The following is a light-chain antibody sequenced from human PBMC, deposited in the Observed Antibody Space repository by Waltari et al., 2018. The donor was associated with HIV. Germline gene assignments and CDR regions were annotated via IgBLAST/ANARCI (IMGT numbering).Light chain of an antibody. J-gene: IGKJ3*01. V-gene: IGKV3-20*01. CDR3: QLVFA. CDR2: GAA. Sequence: EIVLTQSPDTLSLSPGEKVTLSCRASQSPSNNYLAWYQQKPGQAPRLLIYGAAYRATGIPHRFSGSGSGTDFTLTISRREPEDFGVYYCQLVFAFGPGTKLDL. CDR1: QSPSNNY.